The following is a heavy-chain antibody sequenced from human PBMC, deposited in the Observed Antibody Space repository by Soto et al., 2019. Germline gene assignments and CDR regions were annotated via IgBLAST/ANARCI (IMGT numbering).Heavy chain of an antibody. CDR3: GWFGELFSYYYYYMDV. Sequence: EVQLVESGGGLVQPGGSLRLSCAASGFTFSSYSMNWVRQAPGKGLEWVSYISSSSSTIYYADSVKGRFTISRDNAKNSLYLQMNSLRAEDTAVYYCGWFGELFSYYYYYMDVWGKGTTVTVSS. CDR2: ISSSSSTI. V-gene: IGHV3-48*01. J-gene: IGHJ6*03. CDR1: GFTFSSYS. D-gene: IGHD3-10*01.